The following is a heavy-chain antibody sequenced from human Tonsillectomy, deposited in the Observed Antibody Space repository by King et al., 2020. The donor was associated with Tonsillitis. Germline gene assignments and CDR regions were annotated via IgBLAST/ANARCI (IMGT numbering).Heavy chain of an antibody. CDR1: GFTFSNYA. V-gene: IGHV3-30*04. D-gene: IGHD3-10*01. CDR3: ARAWGQGGRGITGDY. CDR2: ISYDGSNT. J-gene: IGHJ4*02. Sequence: VQLVESGGGVVQPGRSLRLSCAASGFTFSNYAMHWVRQAPGKGLEWVAVISYDGSNTYYADSVKGRLTISRDNAKNTLYLQMNSLRDDDTAMYYCARAWGQGGRGITGDYRGQGTLVTVSS.